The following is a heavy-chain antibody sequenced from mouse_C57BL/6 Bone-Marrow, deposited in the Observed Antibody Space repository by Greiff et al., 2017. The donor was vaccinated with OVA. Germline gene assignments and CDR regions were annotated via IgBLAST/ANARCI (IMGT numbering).Heavy chain of an antibody. V-gene: IGHV1-26*01. Sequence: EVQLQQSGPELVKPGASVKISCKASGYTFTDYYMNWVKQSHGKSLEWIGDINPNNGGTSYNQKFKGKATLTVDKSSSTAYMELRSLTSEDSAVYYCARRLGFDDWGQGTTLTVSS. D-gene: IGHD1-2*01. CDR3: ARRLGFDD. J-gene: IGHJ2*01. CDR1: GYTFTDYY. CDR2: INPNNGGT.